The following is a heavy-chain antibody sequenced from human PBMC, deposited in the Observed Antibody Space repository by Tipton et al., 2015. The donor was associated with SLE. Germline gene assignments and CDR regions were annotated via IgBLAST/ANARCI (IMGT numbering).Heavy chain of an antibody. J-gene: IGHJ4*02. CDR3: ARDSSRYYDSSGFDY. CDR1: GYSISSGYY. D-gene: IGHD3-22*01. CDR2: IYHSGST. Sequence: TLSLTCAVSGYSISSGYYWGWIRQPPGKGLEWIGNIYHSGSTNYNPSLKSRVTISVDTSKNQFSLKLSSVTAADTAVYYCARDSSRYYDSSGFDYWGQGTLVTVSS. V-gene: IGHV4-38-2*02.